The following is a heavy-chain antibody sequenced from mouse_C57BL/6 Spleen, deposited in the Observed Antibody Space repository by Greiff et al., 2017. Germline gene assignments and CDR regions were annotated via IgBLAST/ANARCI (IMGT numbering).Heavy chain of an antibody. J-gene: IGHJ2*01. CDR3: ARPSTGRVYYLDD. Sequence: QVQLQQSGAELVKPGASVKMSCKASGYTFTSYWITWVKQRPGQGLEWIGDIYPGSGSTNYNEKFKSKATPTVDTSSSTAYMQLSSLTSEDSAVYYCARPSTGRVYYLDDWGQGTTLTVSS. D-gene: IGHD4-1*01. CDR2: IYPGSGST. CDR1: GYTFTSYW. V-gene: IGHV1-55*01.